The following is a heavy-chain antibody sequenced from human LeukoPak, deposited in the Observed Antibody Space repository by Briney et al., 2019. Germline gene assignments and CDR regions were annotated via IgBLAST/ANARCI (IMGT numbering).Heavy chain of an antibody. V-gene: IGHV3-69-1*01. D-gene: IGHD2-8*02. Sequence: PGGSLRLSCAASGFTYSSYTMNWVRQAPGKGLEWISFIRDHTTVDYADSVKGRFTISRDNAKNSLYLQMNNLRAEDTAVYYCVRDHLWSFDYWGQGNLVTFSS. J-gene: IGHJ4*02. CDR1: GFTYSSYT. CDR3: VRDHLWSFDY. CDR2: IRDHTTV.